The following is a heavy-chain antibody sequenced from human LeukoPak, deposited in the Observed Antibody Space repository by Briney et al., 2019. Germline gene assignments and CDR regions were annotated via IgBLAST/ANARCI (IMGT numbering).Heavy chain of an antibody. CDR3: AREYCSGGSCYTDY. CDR2: ISYSGGST. CDR1: GFTFSSNA. V-gene: IGHV3-23*01. D-gene: IGHD2-15*01. Sequence: PGGSLRLSCAASGFTFSSNAMSWVRQAPGKGLEWVSGISYSGGSTYYADSVKGRFTISRDNSKNTLYLQMNSLRAEDTAVYYCAREYCSGGSCYTDYWGQGTLVTFSS. J-gene: IGHJ4*02.